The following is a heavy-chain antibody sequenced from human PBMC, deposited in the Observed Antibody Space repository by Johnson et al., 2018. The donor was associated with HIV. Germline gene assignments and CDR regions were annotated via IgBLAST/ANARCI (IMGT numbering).Heavy chain of an antibody. V-gene: IGHV3-30-3*01. CDR3: ARSYSSLDSFDI. CDR1: GFTFSSYA. J-gene: IGHJ3*02. D-gene: IGHD6-13*01. Sequence: QVQLVESGGGVVQPGRSLRLSCAASGFTFSSYAMHWVRQAPGKGLEWVAVMSYDGSNKYYAASVKGRFTISRDNSKNTLYLKMNSLRAADTAVYYCARSYSSLDSFDIWGQGTMVTVSS. CDR2: MSYDGSNK.